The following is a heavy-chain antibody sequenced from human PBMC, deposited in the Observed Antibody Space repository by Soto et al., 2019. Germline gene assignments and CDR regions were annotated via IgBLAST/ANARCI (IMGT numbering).Heavy chain of an antibody. V-gene: IGHV1-3*04. J-gene: IGHJ5*01. CDR1: GITSTTYA. CDR2: INTGNSNT. Sequence: ASVKVSCKASGITSTTYAIHWVRQAPGQGLEWMGWINTGNSNTRYSQRFLGRVSLTTDTSASTASMDLSSLTSEDTAVYYCARAISGYVTWG. CDR3: ARAISGYVT. D-gene: IGHD5-12*01.